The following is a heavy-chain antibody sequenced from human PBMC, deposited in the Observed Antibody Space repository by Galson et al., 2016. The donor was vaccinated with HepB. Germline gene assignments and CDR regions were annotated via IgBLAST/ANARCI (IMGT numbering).Heavy chain of an antibody. CDR1: GFSFTNYN. Sequence: SLRLSCAASGFSFTNYNMNWVRQAPGKGLEWVSSISGSSSYIQYADSVKGRFTISRDKAKNSLYLQMNSLRAADTAVYYCARDKGTYSAFDYSRYYYYGMDVWGQGTSVTVS. CDR3: ARDKGTYSAFDYSRYYYYGMDV. V-gene: IGHV3-21*01. D-gene: IGHD5-12*01. CDR2: ISGSSSYI. J-gene: IGHJ6*02.